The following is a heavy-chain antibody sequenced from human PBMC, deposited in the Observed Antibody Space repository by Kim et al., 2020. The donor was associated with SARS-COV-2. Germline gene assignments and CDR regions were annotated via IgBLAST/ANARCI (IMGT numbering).Heavy chain of an antibody. CDR1: GFTFDDYA. V-gene: IGHV3-9*01. Sequence: GGSLRLSCAASGFTFDDYAMHWVRQAPGKGLEWVSGISWNSGSIGYADSVKGRFTISRDNAKNSLYLQMNSLRAEDTALYYCAKDLGRYTPRGFDPWGQGTLVTVSS. CDR2: ISWNSGSI. CDR3: AKDLGRYTPRGFDP. D-gene: IGHD3-16*02. J-gene: IGHJ5*02.